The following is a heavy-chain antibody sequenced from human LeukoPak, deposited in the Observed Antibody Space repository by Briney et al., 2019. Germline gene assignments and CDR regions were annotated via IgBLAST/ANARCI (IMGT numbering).Heavy chain of an antibody. CDR3: ARAQTYGDSRLLLDY. D-gene: IGHD2-21*02. CDR2: INWNGGST. Sequence: GGSLRLSCAASGFTFSSYSMNWVRQAPGKGLEWVSGINWNGGSTGYADSVEGRFTISRDNAKNSQYLQMNSLRVEDTALYYCARAQTYGDSRLLLDYWGQGTLVTVSS. J-gene: IGHJ4*02. V-gene: IGHV3-20*04. CDR1: GFTFSSYS.